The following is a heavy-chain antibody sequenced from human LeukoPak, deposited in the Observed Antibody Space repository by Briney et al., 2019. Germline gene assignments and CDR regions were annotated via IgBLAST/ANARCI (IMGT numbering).Heavy chain of an antibody. CDR3: ASARYDILTRYWSDP. CDR2: IYHSGST. J-gene: IGHJ5*02. V-gene: IGHV4-38-2*01. D-gene: IGHD3-9*01. Sequence: PSETLSLTCAVSGYSVSSGYYWGWIRQPPGKGLEWIGSIYHSGSTYYNPSLKSRVTISVDTSKNQFSLKLSSVTAADTAVYYCASARYDILTRYWSDPGGQGTLVTVYS. CDR1: GYSVSSGYY.